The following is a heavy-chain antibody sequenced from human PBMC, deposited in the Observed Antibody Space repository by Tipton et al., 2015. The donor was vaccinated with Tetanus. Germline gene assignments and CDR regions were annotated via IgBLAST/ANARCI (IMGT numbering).Heavy chain of an antibody. J-gene: IGHJ4*02. CDR2: IYYSGST. CDR1: GGSISSGDSY. D-gene: IGHD3-22*01. V-gene: IGHV4-30-4*01. Sequence: TLSLPCPVSGGSISSGDSYWRWIRQPPGKGLEWIGYIYYSGSTYSNPSLKSRVTISVDTSKNQFSLKLSSVTAADTAVYYCAREGYYDSSGEIDYWGQGTLGTVSS. CDR3: AREGYYDSSGEIDY.